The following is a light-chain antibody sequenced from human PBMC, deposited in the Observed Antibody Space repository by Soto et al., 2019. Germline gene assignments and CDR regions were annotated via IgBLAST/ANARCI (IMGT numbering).Light chain of an antibody. V-gene: IGKV3-15*01. CDR1: ESVSSN. CDR2: GAS. Sequence: EIVMTQSPVTLSVSPGERATLSCRASESVSSNLAWYQQKPGQAPRHLIYGASTRATGIPVRFSGSGSGTEFTLTISSLQSEDFAVYYCQQYNNWLYTFGQGTKLEIK. J-gene: IGKJ2*01. CDR3: QQYNNWLYT.